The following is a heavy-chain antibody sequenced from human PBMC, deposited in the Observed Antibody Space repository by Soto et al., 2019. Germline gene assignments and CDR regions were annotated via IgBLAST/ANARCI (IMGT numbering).Heavy chain of an antibody. CDR2: IYNTGTT. J-gene: IGHJ3*01. V-gene: IGHV4-59*03. Sequence: QLQESGPGLVKPSETLSLTCTVSGAAMSSYYWSWVRQSPGKGLEWIGYIYNTGTTDYNPSLKSRVTISVERSKFQFSLKLTSVTAADTAVYYCATDSTGYYSDAFDVWVQGARVIVSS. CDR3: ATDSTGYYSDAFDV. CDR1: GAAMSSYY. D-gene: IGHD3-22*01.